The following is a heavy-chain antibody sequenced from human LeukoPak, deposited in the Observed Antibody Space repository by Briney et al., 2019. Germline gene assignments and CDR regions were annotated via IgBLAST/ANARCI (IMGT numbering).Heavy chain of an antibody. CDR2: ISWNSGSI. CDR1: GFTFDDYA. J-gene: IGHJ4*02. CDR3: AKDWGGIAAAGTYDY. Sequence: GGSLRLSCAASGFTFDDYAMHWVRQAPGKGLEWVSGISWNSGSIGYADSVKGRFTISRDNSKNTLYLQMNSLRAEDTAVYYCAKDWGGIAAAGTYDYWGQGTLVTVSS. V-gene: IGHV3-9*01. D-gene: IGHD6-13*01.